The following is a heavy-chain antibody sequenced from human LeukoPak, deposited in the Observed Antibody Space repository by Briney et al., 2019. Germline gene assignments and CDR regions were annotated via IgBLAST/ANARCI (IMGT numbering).Heavy chain of an antibody. V-gene: IGHV3-66*04. CDR1: GFTVSSNY. J-gene: IGHJ6*03. D-gene: IGHD2-2*01. Sequence: GGSLRLSCAASGFTVSSNYMSWVRQAPGKGLEWVSVLYSDRTTYYTDFVKGRFTISRDNAKNSLYLQLNSLRAEDTAVYYCARHQALGYCSSTSCRYYYYYMDVWGKGTTVTVSS. CDR2: LYSDRTT. CDR3: ARHQALGYCSSTSCRYYYYYMDV.